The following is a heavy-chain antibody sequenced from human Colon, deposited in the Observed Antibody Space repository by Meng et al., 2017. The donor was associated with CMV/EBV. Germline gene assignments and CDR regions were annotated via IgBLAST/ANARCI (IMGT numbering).Heavy chain of an antibody. CDR2: MLPKTGAL. J-gene: IGHJ4*02. D-gene: IGHD1-1*01. CDR1: GYTFTPYY. Sequence: VQRVKSGGRVHTPWASVKVSCKAFGYTFTPYYIHGVRQAPGQGLEWVGCMLPKTGALDYAQKFRGRITLTTDTSITTAYMELSGLTSDDTAVYYCIRENWYYDYWGLGTLVTVSS. V-gene: IGHV1-2*02. CDR3: IRENWYYDY.